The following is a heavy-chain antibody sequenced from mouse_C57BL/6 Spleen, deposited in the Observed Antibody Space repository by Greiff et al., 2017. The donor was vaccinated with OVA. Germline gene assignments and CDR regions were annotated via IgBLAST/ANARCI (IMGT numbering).Heavy chain of an antibody. CDR1: GYTFTDYE. J-gene: IGHJ2*01. V-gene: IGHV1-15*01. D-gene: IGHD1-1*01. CDR2: IGPETGGT. Sequence: VQLQQSGAELVRPGASVTLSCKASGYTFTDYEMHWVKQTPVHGLEWIGAIGPETGGTAYNQKFKGKAILTADKSSSTAYMELRSLTSEDSAVYYCTNYYGSSSGYFDYWGQGTTLTVSS. CDR3: TNYYGSSSGYFDY.